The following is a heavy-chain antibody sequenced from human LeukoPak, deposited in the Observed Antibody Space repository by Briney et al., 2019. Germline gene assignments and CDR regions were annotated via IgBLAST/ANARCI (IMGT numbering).Heavy chain of an antibody. D-gene: IGHD2-15*01. CDR1: GYTFTSYD. CDR3: AIEYCSGGSCYPGVFDY. V-gene: IGHV1-8*01. Sequence: ASVKVSCKASGYTFTSYDINWVRQATGQGLEWMGWMNPNSGNTGYAQKFQGRVTMTRNTSISTAYMELSSLRSEDTAVYYCAIEYCSGGSCYPGVFDYWGQGTLDTVSS. J-gene: IGHJ4*02. CDR2: MNPNSGNT.